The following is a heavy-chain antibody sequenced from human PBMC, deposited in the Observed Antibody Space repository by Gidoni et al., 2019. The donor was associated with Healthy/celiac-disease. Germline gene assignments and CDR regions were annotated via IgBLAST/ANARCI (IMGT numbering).Heavy chain of an antibody. CDR3: ATQRSGWYLADAFDI. CDR1: GGSISSYY. Sequence: QVQLQESGPGLVKPSETLSLTCTVSGGSISSYYWSWIRQPAGKGLEWIGRIYTSGSTNYNPSLKSRGTMSVDTSKNQFSLKLSSVTAADTAVYYCATQRSGWYLADAFDIWGQGTMVTVSS. J-gene: IGHJ3*02. CDR2: IYTSGST. V-gene: IGHV4-4*07. D-gene: IGHD6-19*01.